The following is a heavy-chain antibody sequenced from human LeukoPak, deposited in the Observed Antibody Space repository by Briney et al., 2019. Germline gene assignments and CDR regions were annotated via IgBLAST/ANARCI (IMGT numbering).Heavy chain of an antibody. CDR1: GFTFSGYS. Sequence: GGSLRLSCTASGFTFSGYSTNWIRQAPGKGLEWVSSFGTRSTSIYHAGSVKGRFAISRDNAKNSLYLQMNSLRAEDTALYYCAREVSEGFDFWGQGTLVTVSS. CDR3: AREVSEGFDF. J-gene: IGHJ4*02. V-gene: IGHV3-21*01. D-gene: IGHD3-22*01. CDR2: FGTRSTSI.